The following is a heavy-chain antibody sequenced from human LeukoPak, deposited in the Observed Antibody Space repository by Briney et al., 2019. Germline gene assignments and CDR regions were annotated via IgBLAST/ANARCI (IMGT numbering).Heavy chain of an antibody. D-gene: IGHD3-3*01. V-gene: IGHV3-30*02. CDR1: GFTFSSYG. J-gene: IGHJ4*02. CDR3: ARDGITIFGVAIQYFDY. Sequence: GGSLRLSCAASGFTFSSYGMHWVRQAPGKGLEWVAFIRYDGSNKYYADSVKGRFTISRDNSKNTLYLQMNSLRAEDTAVYYCARDGITIFGVAIQYFDYWGQGTLVTVSS. CDR2: IRYDGSNK.